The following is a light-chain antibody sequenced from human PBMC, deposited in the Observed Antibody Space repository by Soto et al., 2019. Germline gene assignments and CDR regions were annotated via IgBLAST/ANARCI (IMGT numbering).Light chain of an antibody. CDR2: EVS. Sequence: QSVLTQPASVSGSPGQSFTISCTGTSSDVGGYNYVSWYQQHPGKAPKLMIYEVSNRPSGVSNRFSGSKSGNTASLTISGLQAEDEADYYCSSYTSSSTLVVFGTGTKLTVL. J-gene: IGLJ1*01. CDR1: SSDVGGYNY. CDR3: SSYTSSSTLVV. V-gene: IGLV2-14*01.